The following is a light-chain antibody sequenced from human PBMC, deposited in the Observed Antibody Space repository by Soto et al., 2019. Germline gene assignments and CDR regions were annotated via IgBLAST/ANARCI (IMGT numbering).Light chain of an antibody. CDR2: LESTGSY. V-gene: IGLV4-60*02. J-gene: IGLJ3*02. CDR3: ETWDSNTWV. Sequence: QPVLTQSSSASASLGSSVKLTCTLNSGHSNHIIAWHQQQPGKAPRYLMKLESTGSYKKGSGVPDRFSGSSSGADRYLTISNPQFEDEADYYCETWDSNTWVFGGGTKLTVL. CDR1: SGHSNHI.